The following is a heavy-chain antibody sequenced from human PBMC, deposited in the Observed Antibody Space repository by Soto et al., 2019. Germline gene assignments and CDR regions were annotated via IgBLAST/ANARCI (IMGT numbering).Heavy chain of an antibody. J-gene: IGHJ4*02. D-gene: IGHD1-26*01. CDR1: GGTITTGGHF. CDR3: ARVVSGSYLDY. V-gene: IGHV4-31*03. Sequence: QVQLQESGPGLVKASQTLSLTCTVSGGTITTGGHFWSGIRQYPGKGLEWLGYIYYSGTTHYNPSLKSRVTISIDTSKNQFSLNLSSVTAADTAVYYCARVVSGSYLDYWGQGTLVTVSS. CDR2: IYYSGTT.